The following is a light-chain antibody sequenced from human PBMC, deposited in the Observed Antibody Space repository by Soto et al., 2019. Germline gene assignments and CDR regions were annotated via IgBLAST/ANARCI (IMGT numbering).Light chain of an antibody. Sequence: DIGMTQAPDALAVSLGERATINCKSSQSVLYSSNNKNYLAWYQQKPGQAPRLLIYGASSRATGIPDRFSGSGSGTDFTLTISRLEPEDFAVYYCKQYGSSTQLTFGGGTKV. J-gene: IGKJ4*01. V-gene: IGKV4-1*01. CDR3: KQYGSSTQLT. CDR2: GAS. CDR1: QSVLYSSNNKNY.